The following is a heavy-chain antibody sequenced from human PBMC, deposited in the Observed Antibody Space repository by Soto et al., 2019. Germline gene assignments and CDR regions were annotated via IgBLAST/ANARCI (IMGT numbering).Heavy chain of an antibody. V-gene: IGHV3-11*05. D-gene: IGHD6-13*01. CDR2: ISSSSSYT. CDR3: ARGPELDDSSSWSY. Sequence: QVQLVESGGGLVKPGGSLRLSCAASGFTFSDYYMSWIRQAPGKGLEWVSYISSSSSYTNYADSVKGRFTISRDNAKNSLNLQKNSLRAEDTAVYYWARGPELDDSSSWSYWGQGTLVTVSS. J-gene: IGHJ4*02. CDR1: GFTFSDYY.